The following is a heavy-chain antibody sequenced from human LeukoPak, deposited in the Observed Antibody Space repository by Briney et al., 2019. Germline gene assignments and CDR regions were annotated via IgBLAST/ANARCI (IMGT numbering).Heavy chain of an antibody. V-gene: IGHV3-30*04. CDR2: ISYDGSNK. D-gene: IGHD2-8*02. J-gene: IGHJ3*02. CDR1: GFTFSSYA. Sequence: GRSLRLSCAASGFTFSSYAIHWVRQAPGKGLEWVAVISYDGSNKYYADSVKGRFTISRDNSKNTLYLQMNSLRAEDTAVYYCASPVRVGTGAFDIWGQGTMVTVSS. CDR3: ASPVRVGTGAFDI.